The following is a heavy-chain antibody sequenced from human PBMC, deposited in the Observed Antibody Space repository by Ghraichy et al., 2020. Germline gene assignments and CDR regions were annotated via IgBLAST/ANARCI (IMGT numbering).Heavy chain of an antibody. D-gene: IGHD5-24*01. V-gene: IGHV3-30-3*01. Sequence: GGSLRLSCAASGFIFSRYAIHWVRQAPGKGLEWVSVISSDGTKKYYADSVKGRFTISRDNSKNTLYLQMNSLRTADTAVYYCASRNVEMATFEDYWGQGALVAVSS. CDR3: ASRNVEMATFEDY. CDR2: ISSDGTKK. CDR1: GFIFSRYA. J-gene: IGHJ4*02.